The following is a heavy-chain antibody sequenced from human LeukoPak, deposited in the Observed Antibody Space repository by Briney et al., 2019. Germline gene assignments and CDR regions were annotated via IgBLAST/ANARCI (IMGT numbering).Heavy chain of an antibody. D-gene: IGHD6-6*01. CDR1: GGTFSSYA. CDR3: AREDFEYSSSSGIFDY. J-gene: IGHJ4*02. Sequence: SVKVSCKASGGTFSSYAISWVRQAPGQGLEWMGRIIPIFGIANYAQKFQGRVTITADKSTSTAYMELSSLRSEDTAVYYCAREDFEYSSSSGIFDYWGREPWSPSPQ. CDR2: IIPIFGIA. V-gene: IGHV1-69*04.